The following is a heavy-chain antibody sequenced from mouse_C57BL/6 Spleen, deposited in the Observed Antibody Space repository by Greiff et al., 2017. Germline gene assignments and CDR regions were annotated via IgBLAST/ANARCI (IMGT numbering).Heavy chain of an antibody. CDR1: GFNIKDDY. Sequence: EVQLQQSGAELVRPGASVKLSCTASGFNIKDDYMHWVKQRPEQGLEWIGWIDPENGDTEYASKFQGKATITADTSSNTAYLQLSSLTSEDTAVCYCTTGGYDYWGQGTTLTVSS. J-gene: IGHJ2*01. CDR3: TTGGYDY. CDR2: IDPENGDT. V-gene: IGHV14-4*01. D-gene: IGHD2-2*01.